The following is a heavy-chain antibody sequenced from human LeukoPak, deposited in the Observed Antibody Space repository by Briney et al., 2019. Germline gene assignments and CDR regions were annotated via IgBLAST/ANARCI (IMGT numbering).Heavy chain of an antibody. CDR2: IKQDGSEK. J-gene: IGHJ4*02. CDR3: AKDIGGTRYELNFDY. Sequence: GGSLRLSCAASGFTFSSYGMHWVRQAPGKGLEWVANIKQDGSEKYYVGSVKGRFTISRDNAKSSLYLQMNSLRTEDTALYYCAKDIGGTRYELNFDYWGQGTLVTVSS. V-gene: IGHV3-7*03. D-gene: IGHD3-16*01. CDR1: GFTFSSYG.